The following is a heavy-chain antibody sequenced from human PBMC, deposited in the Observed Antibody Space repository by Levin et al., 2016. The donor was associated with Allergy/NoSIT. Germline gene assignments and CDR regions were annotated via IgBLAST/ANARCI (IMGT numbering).Heavy chain of an antibody. CDR3: ARHGITGTTDYYYYGMDV. J-gene: IGHJ6*02. V-gene: IGHV5-51*01. CDR1: GYSFTSYW. D-gene: IGHD1-7*01. Sequence: GESLKISCKGSGYSFTSYWIGWVRQMPGKGLEWMGIIYPGDSDTRYSPSFQGQVTISADKSISTAYLQWSSLKASDTAMYYCARHGITGTTDYYYYGMDVWGQGTTVTVSS. CDR2: IYPGDSDT.